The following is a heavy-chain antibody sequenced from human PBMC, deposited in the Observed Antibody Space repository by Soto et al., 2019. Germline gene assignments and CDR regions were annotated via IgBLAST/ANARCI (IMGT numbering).Heavy chain of an antibody. CDR1: GFTFSSYA. CDR3: ARDRGPGYSSSWNIDY. Sequence: GGSLRLSCAASGFTFSSYAMHWVRQAPGKGLEWVAVISYDGSNKYYADSVKGRFTISRDNSKNTLYLQMNSLRAEDTAVYYCARDRGPGYSSSWNIDYWGQGTLVTVSS. CDR2: ISYDGSNK. J-gene: IGHJ4*02. D-gene: IGHD6-13*01. V-gene: IGHV3-30-3*01.